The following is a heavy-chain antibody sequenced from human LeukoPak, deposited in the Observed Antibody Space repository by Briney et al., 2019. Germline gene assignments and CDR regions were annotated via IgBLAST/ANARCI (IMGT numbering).Heavy chain of an antibody. V-gene: IGHV3-7*01. CDR2: IKQDGSEK. CDR3: ARGPERYFDWLLPFDY. D-gene: IGHD3-9*01. Sequence: GGSLRLSCAASGFTFSSYWMSWVRQAPGKGLEWVANIKQDGSEKYYVDSVKGRFTISRDNSKNTLYLQLNSLRAEDTAVYYCARGPERYFDWLLPFDYWGQGTQVTVSS. J-gene: IGHJ4*02. CDR1: GFTFSSYW.